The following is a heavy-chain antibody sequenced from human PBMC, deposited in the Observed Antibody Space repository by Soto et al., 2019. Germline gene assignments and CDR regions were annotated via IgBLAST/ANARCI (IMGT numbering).Heavy chain of an antibody. CDR3: ARTIPGTWLFDS. Sequence: PGGSLRLSCAASGFTFSSYTMHWARQAPGRDLEWVAVISYDGNSKYYADSVKGRFTISRDNSKNTLYLQMNSLRTEDTAVYYCARTIPGTWLFDSWGQGTLVTVSS. CDR2: ISYDGNSK. CDR1: GFTFSSYT. D-gene: IGHD1-1*01. V-gene: IGHV3-30-3*01. J-gene: IGHJ4*02.